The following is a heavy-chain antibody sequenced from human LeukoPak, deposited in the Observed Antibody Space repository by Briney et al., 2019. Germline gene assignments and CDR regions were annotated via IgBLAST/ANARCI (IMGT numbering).Heavy chain of an antibody. CDR1: GFTFGDYA. CDR2: IRSKAYGGTT. J-gene: IGHJ4*02. V-gene: IGHV3-49*04. Sequence: GGSLRLSCTASGFTFGDYAMSWVRQAPGKGLEWVGFIRSKAYGGTTEYAASVKGRFTISRDDSKSSAYLQMNSLKTEDTAVYYCTRDGSGWYGVDYWGQGTLVTVSS. D-gene: IGHD6-19*01. CDR3: TRDGSGWYGVDY.